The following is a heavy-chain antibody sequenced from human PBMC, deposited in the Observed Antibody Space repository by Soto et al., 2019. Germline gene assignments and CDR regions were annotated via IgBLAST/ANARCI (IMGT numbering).Heavy chain of an antibody. J-gene: IGHJ4*02. D-gene: IGHD3-22*01. Sequence: VGSLRLSYAASVFTCSSYAMSWIRQGPVQGLEWVSAISGSGGSTYYADSVKGRFTTSRDNSKNTLYLQMNSLRAEDTAVYYCAKGQTARIVVVPFDYWGQGTLVTVSS. CDR2: ISGSGGST. CDR1: VFTCSSYA. CDR3: AKGQTARIVVVPFDY. V-gene: IGHV3-23*01.